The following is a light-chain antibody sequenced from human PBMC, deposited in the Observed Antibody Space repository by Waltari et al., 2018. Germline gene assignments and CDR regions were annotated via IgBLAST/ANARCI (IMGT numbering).Light chain of an antibody. J-gene: IGLJ1*01. CDR3: CSYAGSPYV. CDR1: SSDVGGFNY. Sequence: QSALTQSRSVSGSPGQSVTISCTGTSSDVGGFNYVSWYQQHPGKAPKLMIYDVNKRPSGVPDRFSGSKSGNTASLTIFGLQAEDEADYYCCSYAGSPYVFGTGTKVTVL. V-gene: IGLV2-11*01. CDR2: DVN.